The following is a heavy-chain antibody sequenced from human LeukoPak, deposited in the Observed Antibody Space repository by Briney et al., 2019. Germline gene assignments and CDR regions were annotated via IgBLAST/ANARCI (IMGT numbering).Heavy chain of an antibody. CDR1: GFTFSSYW. J-gene: IGHJ4*02. D-gene: IGHD3-9*01. V-gene: IGHV3-74*01. Sequence: GGSLRLSCAASGFTFSSYWMHWVRQAPGKGLVWVSRINSDGSSTSYADSVKGRFTISRDNAKNTLYLQMNSLRAEDTAVYYCAKDEVLRYFDWLSLVSADYWGQGTLVTVSS. CDR3: AKDEVLRYFDWLSLVSADY. CDR2: INSDGSST.